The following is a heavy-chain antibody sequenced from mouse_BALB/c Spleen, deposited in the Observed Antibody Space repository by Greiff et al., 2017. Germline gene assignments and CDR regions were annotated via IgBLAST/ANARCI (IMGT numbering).Heavy chain of an antibody. CDR3: ARSTTATWFAY. V-gene: IGHV2-2*02. CDR2: IWSGGST. J-gene: IGHJ3*01. Sequence: VKLMESGPGLVQPSQSLSITCTASGFSLTSYGVHWVRQSPGKGLEWLGVIWSGGSTDYNAAFISRLSISKDNSKSQVFFKMNSLQANDTAIYYCARSTTATWFAYWGQGTLVTVSA. CDR1: GFSLTSYG. D-gene: IGHD1-2*01.